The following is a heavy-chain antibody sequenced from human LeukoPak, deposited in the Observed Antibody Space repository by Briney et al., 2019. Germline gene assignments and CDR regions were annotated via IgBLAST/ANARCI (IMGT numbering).Heavy chain of an antibody. J-gene: IGHJ5*02. CDR1: GYTFTGYY. V-gene: IGHV1-2*02. CDR3: ARGRRWNWFDP. Sequence: ASVKVSCKASGYTFTGYYMHWVRNAPGQGLYWMRCVNPNSGGTNYAQKFQGRVTMTRDTYISTAYMELSRLRSDDTAVYYCARGRRWNWFDPWGQGTLVTVSS. CDR2: VNPNSGGT. D-gene: IGHD2-15*01.